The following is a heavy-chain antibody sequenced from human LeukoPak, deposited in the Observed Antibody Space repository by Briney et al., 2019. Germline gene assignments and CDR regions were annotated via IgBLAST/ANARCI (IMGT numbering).Heavy chain of an antibody. CDR2: ISYDGSNK. V-gene: IGHV3-30*04. D-gene: IGHD2-8*02. Sequence: GGSLRLSCAASGFTFSSYAMHWDRQAPGKGLEWVAVISYDGSNKYYADSVKGRFTISRDNSKNTLYLQMNSLRAEDTAVYYCARDNVVVDASFDPWGQGTLVTVSS. CDR3: ARDNVVVDASFDP. J-gene: IGHJ5*02. CDR1: GFTFSSYA.